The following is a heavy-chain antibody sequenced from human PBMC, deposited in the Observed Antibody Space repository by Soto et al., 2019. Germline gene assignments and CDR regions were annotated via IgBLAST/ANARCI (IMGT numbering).Heavy chain of an antibody. CDR2: INPNSGNT. Sequence: ASVKVSCKASGYTFTSYDINWVRQTTGQGLEWMGWINPNSGNTVYAQKFQGRVTITRDTSASTAYMELSSLTSKDTALYYCARDLWLGESFRYYFDYWAQGTLVTVSS. V-gene: IGHV1-8*01. CDR1: GYTFTSYD. D-gene: IGHD3-10*01. J-gene: IGHJ4*01. CDR3: ARDLWLGESFRYYFDY.